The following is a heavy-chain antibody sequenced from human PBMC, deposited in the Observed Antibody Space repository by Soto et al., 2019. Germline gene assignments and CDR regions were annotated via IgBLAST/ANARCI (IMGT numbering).Heavy chain of an antibody. CDR1: GFTFSNAW. CDR2: IKSKTDGGTT. CDR3: TNGGTGTTRNYYYYGMDV. V-gene: IGHV3-15*07. D-gene: IGHD1-7*01. J-gene: IGHJ6*02. Sequence: EVQLVESGGGLVKPGGSLRLSCEASGFTFSNAWMNWVRQAPGKRLEWVGRIKSKTDGGTTDYAAPVKGRFTISRDDSKNTLYLQMNSLKTDDTAVYYCTNGGTGTTRNYYYYGMDVWCQGTTVTVSS.